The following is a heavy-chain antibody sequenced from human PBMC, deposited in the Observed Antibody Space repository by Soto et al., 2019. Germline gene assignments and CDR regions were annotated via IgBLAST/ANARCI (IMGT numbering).Heavy chain of an antibody. J-gene: IGHJ3*02. D-gene: IGHD5-18*01. CDR1: GVTFRIYS. V-gene: IGHV3-21*06. CDR3: ARGARDTTMIPHDI. CDR2: ISSSSIYI. Sequence: GGSLRLSCAASGVTFRIYSMNWVRQAPGKGLEWVSSISSSSIYIYYADSVRGRFTISRDNAKNSLYLQMNSLRAEDTAVYYCARGARDTTMIPHDIWGQGTMVTVSS.